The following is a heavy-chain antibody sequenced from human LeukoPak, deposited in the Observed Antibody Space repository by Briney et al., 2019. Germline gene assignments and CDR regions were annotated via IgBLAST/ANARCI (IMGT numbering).Heavy chain of an antibody. J-gene: IGHJ4*02. Sequence: GGSLRLSCAASGFTFSSYAMSWVRQAPGKGPEWVSVMYSDGDTYYAGSVKGRFTISRSNSKNTLYLQMNSLRPEDTAVYYCARGEGGILATPEDCWGQGTLVTVSS. D-gene: IGHD1-14*01. V-gene: IGHV3-53*01. CDR2: MYSDGDT. CDR1: GFTFSSYA. CDR3: ARGEGGILATPEDC.